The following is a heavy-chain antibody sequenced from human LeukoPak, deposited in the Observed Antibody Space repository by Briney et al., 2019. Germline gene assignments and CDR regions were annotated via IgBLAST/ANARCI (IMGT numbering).Heavy chain of an antibody. D-gene: IGHD5-24*01. CDR1: GYTFTNSY. CDR2: INPDGGNT. V-gene: IGHV1-46*01. CDR3: ARIRDGYNDAYDI. J-gene: IGHJ3*02. Sequence: ASVKVSCKASGYTFTNSYIHWVRQAPGQVLEWMGLINPDGGNTNYAQNFQGRVTLTRDTSTSTVYMELSSQRSEDTAIYYCARIRDGYNDAYDIWGQGTVVTVPS.